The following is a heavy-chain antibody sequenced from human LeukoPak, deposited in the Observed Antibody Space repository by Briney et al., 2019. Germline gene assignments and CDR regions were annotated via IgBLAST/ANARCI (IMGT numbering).Heavy chain of an antibody. J-gene: IGHJ4*02. CDR3: AKDFVSLEFLTEAAFDY. D-gene: IGHD3-3*01. Sequence: SGGSLRLSCATSGFTFSDYGMNWVRQAPGKGLEWVAFIRYDGSNKYYADSVKGRFTISRDNSKNTLYLQMNSLRAEDTAVYFCAKDFVSLEFLTEAAFDYWGQGTLATVSS. CDR2: IRYDGSNK. V-gene: IGHV3-30*02. CDR1: GFTFSDYG.